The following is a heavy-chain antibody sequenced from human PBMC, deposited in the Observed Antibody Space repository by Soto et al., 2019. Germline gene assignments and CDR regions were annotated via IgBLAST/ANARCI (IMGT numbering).Heavy chain of an antibody. V-gene: IGHV1-69*04. D-gene: IGHD4-17*01. CDR2: IIPILGVA. CDR3: ARVAEMGTVTEGYYYYMDV. Sequence: QVQLVQSGAEVKKPGSSVKVSCKASGATFSNHTISWVRQAPGQGLEWMGRIIPILGVANYAQKFQGRVTITADNSTTTAYMELSSLRSADTAVYYCARVAEMGTVTEGYYYYMDVWGKGTTVTVSS. J-gene: IGHJ6*03. CDR1: GATFSNHT.